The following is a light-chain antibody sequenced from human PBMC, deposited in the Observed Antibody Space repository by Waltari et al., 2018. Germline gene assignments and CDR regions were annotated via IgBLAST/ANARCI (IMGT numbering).Light chain of an antibody. CDR3: SSYTSSHTWV. CDR2: DVN. J-gene: IGLJ3*02. CDR1: SSDVGFYNF. V-gene: IGLV2-14*03. Sequence: QSALTQPASVSGSPGQSITISCIGTSSDVGFYNFVSWYQQHTGEDPKLMIYDVNNPPSGVSSRFSGSKSGNTASLTISGLQADDEADYYCSSYTSSHTWVFGGGTKVTVL.